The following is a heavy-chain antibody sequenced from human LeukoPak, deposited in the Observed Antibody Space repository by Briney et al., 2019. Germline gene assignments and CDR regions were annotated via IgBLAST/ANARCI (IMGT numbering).Heavy chain of an antibody. CDR1: GFTFSSYA. V-gene: IGHV3-23*01. CDR2: ISGSGGST. CDR3: AGTRVAGTAFDY. D-gene: IGHD6-19*01. J-gene: IGHJ4*02. Sequence: PGGSLRLSCAASGFTFSSYAISWVRQAPGKGLEWVSAISGSGGSTYYADSVKGRFTISRDDSKNTLYLQMNSLRAEDMAVYYCAGTRVAGTAFDYWGQGTLVTVSS.